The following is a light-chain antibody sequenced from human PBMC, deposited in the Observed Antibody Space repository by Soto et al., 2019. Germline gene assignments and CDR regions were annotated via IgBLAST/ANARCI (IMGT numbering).Light chain of an antibody. V-gene: IGLV2-8*01. CDR3: SSYAGSNNYV. J-gene: IGLJ1*01. CDR1: SSDLGGSNY. Sequence: LTQPPSASGSPGQSVTISCTGTSSDLGGSNYVSWYQQHPGKAPKLMIYEVSKRPSGVPDRFSGSKSGNTASLTVSGLQAEDEADYYCSSYAGSNNYVFGTGTKVTVL. CDR2: EVS.